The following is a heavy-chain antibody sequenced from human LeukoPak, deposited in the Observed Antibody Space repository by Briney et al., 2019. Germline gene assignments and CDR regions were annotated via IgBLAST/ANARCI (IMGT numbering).Heavy chain of an antibody. J-gene: IGHJ3*02. Sequence: GASVKVSCKASGYTFTGYYMHWVRQAPGQGLEWMGWINPNSGGTNYAQKFQGRVTMTRDTSISTAYMELSRLRSDDTAVYYCARTILGYSYGTDAFDIWGQGTMVTVSS. D-gene: IGHD5-18*01. CDR2: INPNSGGT. V-gene: IGHV1-2*02. CDR3: ARTILGYSYGTDAFDI. CDR1: GYTFTGYY.